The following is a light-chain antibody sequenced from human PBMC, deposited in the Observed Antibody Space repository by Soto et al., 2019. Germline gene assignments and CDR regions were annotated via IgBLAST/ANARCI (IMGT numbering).Light chain of an antibody. CDR1: QSISSW. V-gene: IGKV1-5*03. CDR3: QRYNSYPWT. J-gene: IGKJ1*01. CDR2: KAS. Sequence: DIQMTQSPSTLSASVGDRVTITCRASQSISSWLAWYQQKPGQAPKLLIYKASSLESGVPSRFSGSGSGTEFTLTISSLQPDDFATYYCQRYNSYPWTFGQGNKGEIK.